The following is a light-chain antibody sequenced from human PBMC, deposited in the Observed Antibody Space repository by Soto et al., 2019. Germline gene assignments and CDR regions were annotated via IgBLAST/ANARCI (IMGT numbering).Light chain of an antibody. CDR3: QQFNAYPLT. CDR2: GAA. V-gene: IGKV1-9*01. Sequence: DSQLTQCPSFLSASVGDRVTISCRASQGISDDLAWYQQKPGKPPKLLIYGAATLQSGGPSRFSGTASGTEFTLTIRSLQPEDFATCFCQQFNAYPLTFGGGTKLEIK. J-gene: IGKJ4*01. CDR1: QGISDD.